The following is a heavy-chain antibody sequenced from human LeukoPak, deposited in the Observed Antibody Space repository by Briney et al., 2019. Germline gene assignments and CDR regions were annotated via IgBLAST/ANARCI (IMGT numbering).Heavy chain of an antibody. Sequence: SQTLSLTCAISGDTVSSDSAAWNWIRQSPSRGLEWLGRTYYSAKGYNDYAVYVNSRITITPDPSKNQFSLQLTSVTPQDTAVYYCARDQVVGATGRTHFDYWGQGTLVTVSS. V-gene: IGHV6-1*01. CDR2: TYYSAKGYN. CDR1: GDTVSSDSAA. CDR3: ARDQVVGATGRTHFDY. D-gene: IGHD1-26*01. J-gene: IGHJ4*02.